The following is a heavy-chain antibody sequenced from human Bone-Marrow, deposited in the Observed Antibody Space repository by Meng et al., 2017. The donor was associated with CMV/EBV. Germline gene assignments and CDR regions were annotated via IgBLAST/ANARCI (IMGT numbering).Heavy chain of an antibody. Sequence: ASVKVSCKASGYTFTGYYMHWVRQAPGQGLEWMGWINPNSDGTNYAQKFQGRVTMTRDTSTSTAYMELRSLRSDDTAVYYCARDYWRPGVATTVTPSDYWGQGTLVTVSS. J-gene: IGHJ4*02. CDR3: ARDYWRPGVATTVTPSDY. CDR2: INPNSDGT. D-gene: IGHD4-11*01. CDR1: GYTFTGYY. V-gene: IGHV1-2*02.